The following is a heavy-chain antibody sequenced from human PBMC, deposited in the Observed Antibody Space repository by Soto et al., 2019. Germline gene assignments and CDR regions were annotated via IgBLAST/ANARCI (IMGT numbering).Heavy chain of an antibody. CDR1: GCRSTSHY. V-gene: IGHV1-3*01. D-gene: IGHD6-25*01. CDR2: INAGNSDT. Sequence: GAAGQVSRKGTGCRSTSHYKHLVRQAPGQRLEWMGWINAGNSDTEYSQKFQGRVTITSDTSASTAYMELSSLRSEDTAVYYCARYFIKLVAAPGYWFQARLV. CDR3: ARYFIKLVAAPGY. J-gene: IGHJ4*02.